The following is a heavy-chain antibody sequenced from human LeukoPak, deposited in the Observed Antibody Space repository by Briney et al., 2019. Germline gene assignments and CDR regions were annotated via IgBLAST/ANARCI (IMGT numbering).Heavy chain of an antibody. V-gene: IGHV3-21*01. D-gene: IGHD6-25*01. Sequence: TGGSLRLSCAPSGFTFSSYSMNWVRQAPGKGLEWVSTISSSSSYIYYADSVKGRFTMSRDNAKNSLYLQMNSLRAEDTAVYYCARDGGRMDVWGQGTMVTVSS. CDR1: GFTFSSYS. CDR3: ARDGGRMDV. J-gene: IGHJ6*02. CDR2: ISSSSSYI.